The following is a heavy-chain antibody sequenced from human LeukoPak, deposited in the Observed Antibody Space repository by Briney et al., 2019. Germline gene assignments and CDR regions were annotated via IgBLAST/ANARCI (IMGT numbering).Heavy chain of an antibody. CDR2: ITSDGSST. CDR3: VSLGYCSTSSCQP. Sequence: PGGSLRLSCAASGFTFSNYLMHWVRQAPGKGLVWVSRITSDGSSTHYADSVKGRFTISRDNAKNTLYLQVNSLTAEDTAVYYYVSLGYCSTSSCQPWGQGTLVTVSS. D-gene: IGHD2-2*01. CDR1: GFTFSNYL. V-gene: IGHV3-74*01. J-gene: IGHJ4*02.